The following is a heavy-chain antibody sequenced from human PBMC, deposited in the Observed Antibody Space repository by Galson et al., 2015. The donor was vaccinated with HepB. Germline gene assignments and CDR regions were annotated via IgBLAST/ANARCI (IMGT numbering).Heavy chain of an antibody. CDR2: IYHSGYS. D-gene: IGHD4-17*01. Sequence: VSGYSINSGYFWGWIRQPPGKGLEWIGSIYHSGYSYYNPSLKSRVTISVDTSKNQFSLKLSSVTAADTAVYYCARNRGVTTANSAYFDLWGRGTLVTVSS. J-gene: IGHJ2*01. V-gene: IGHV4-38-2*01. CDR1: GYSINSGYF. CDR3: ARNRGVTTANSAYFDL.